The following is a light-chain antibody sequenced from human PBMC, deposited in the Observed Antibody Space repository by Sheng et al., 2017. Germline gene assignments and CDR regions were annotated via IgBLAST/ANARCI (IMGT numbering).Light chain of an antibody. Sequence: QSVLTQSPSVSGAPGQTVTLSCTGNKFNLGSGYDVHWYQQFPGTAPKVIIYENNNRASGVPDRFSGSKSGTSASLAITGLQADDEAIYYCSSYTSRSTYVFGTGTQVIV. V-gene: IGLV1-40*01. J-gene: IGLJ1*01. CDR3: SSYTSRSTYV. CDR2: ENN. CDR1: KFNLGSGYD.